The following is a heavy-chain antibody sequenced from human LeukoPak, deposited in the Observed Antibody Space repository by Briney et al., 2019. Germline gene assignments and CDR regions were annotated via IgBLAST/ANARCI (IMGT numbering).Heavy chain of an antibody. V-gene: IGHV4-34*01. J-gene: IGHJ4*02. CDR1: GGSFSGYY. Sequence: SETLSLTCAVYGGSFSGYYWSWLRQPPGKGLEWIGEINHSGSTNYNPSLKSRVTISVDTSKNQFSLKLSSVTAADTAVYYCARAGYSSGWFNYFDYWGQGTLVTVSS. CDR2: INHSGST. D-gene: IGHD6-19*01. CDR3: ARAGYSSGWFNYFDY.